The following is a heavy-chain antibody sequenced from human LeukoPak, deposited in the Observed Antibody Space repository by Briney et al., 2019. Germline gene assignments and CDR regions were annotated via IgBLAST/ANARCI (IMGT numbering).Heavy chain of an antibody. V-gene: IGHV1-2*04. CDR1: GYTFTGYY. CDR3: ARNYCSSTSCRGWDAFDI. Sequence: ASVKVSCKASGYTFTGYYMHWVRQAPGQGLEWMGWINPNSGGTNYAQKFQGWVTMTRDTSISTAYMELSRLRSDDTAVYYCARNYCSSTSCRGWDAFDIWGQGTMVTVSS. J-gene: IGHJ3*02. CDR2: INPNSGGT. D-gene: IGHD2-2*01.